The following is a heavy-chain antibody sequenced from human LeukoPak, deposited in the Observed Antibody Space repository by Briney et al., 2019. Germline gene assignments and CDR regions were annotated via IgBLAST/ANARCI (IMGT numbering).Heavy chain of an antibody. CDR1: GDSISSGSYY. D-gene: IGHD3-10*01. J-gene: IGHJ4*02. Sequence: SETLSLTCIVSGDSISSGSYYWTWIRQPAGKGLEWIGRIYVSGTTNYNPSLKSRVTISVDTSKNQFSLRVNSVTAADTAVYYCARRREADYSYGSGSYSYWGQGTLVTVSS. V-gene: IGHV4-61*02. CDR2: IYVSGTT. CDR3: ARRREADYSYGSGSYSY.